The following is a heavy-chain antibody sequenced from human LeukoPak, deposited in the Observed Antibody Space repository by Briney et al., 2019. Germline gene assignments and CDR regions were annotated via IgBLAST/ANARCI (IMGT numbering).Heavy chain of an antibody. V-gene: IGHV3-23*01. CDR2: ISGSGGST. Sequence: GGSLSLSCAASGFTFSSYAMSWVRQGPGKGLEWVSGISGSGGSTYYADSVKGRFTISRDNSKNTLYLQMNSLRAEDTAVYCAKDRGFGRTYYDFWSGVHWGQGTLVTVSS. CDR3: AKDRGFGRTYYDFWSGVH. J-gene: IGHJ4*02. CDR1: GFTFSSYA. D-gene: IGHD3-3*01.